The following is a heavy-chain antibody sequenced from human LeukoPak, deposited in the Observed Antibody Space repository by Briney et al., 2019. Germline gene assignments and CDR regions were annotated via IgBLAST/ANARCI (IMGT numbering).Heavy chain of an antibody. J-gene: IGHJ6*02. Sequence: GASVKVSCKASGGTFSSYAISWVRQAPGQGLEWMGRIIPILGIANYAQKFQGRVTITADKSTSTAYMELSSLRSEDTAVYYCASKSSAYYYGMDVWGQGTTVTVSS. CDR1: GGTFSSYA. CDR2: IIPILGIA. V-gene: IGHV1-69*04. CDR3: ASKSSAYYYGMDV. D-gene: IGHD3-16*02.